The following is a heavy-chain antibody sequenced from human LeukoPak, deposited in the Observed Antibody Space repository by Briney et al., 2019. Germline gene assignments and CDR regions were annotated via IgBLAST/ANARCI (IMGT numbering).Heavy chain of an antibody. Sequence: ASVKASCKASGYTFTSYDINWGRGATGHGVRWWGWMNPNSGNPGYAQKFQGRVTVTKHTSIIPAYLEPSSLHSEDPAVHYCARGPVLCYSSSSRFDPWGQGTLVTVSS. V-gene: IGHV1-8*03. J-gene: IGHJ5*02. CDR2: MNPNSGNP. CDR3: ARGPVLCYSSSSRFDP. D-gene: IGHD6-6*01. CDR1: GYTFTSYD.